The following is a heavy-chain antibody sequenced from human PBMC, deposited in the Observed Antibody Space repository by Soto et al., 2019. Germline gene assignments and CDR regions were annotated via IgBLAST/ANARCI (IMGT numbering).Heavy chain of an antibody. Sequence: ASVKVSCKASGYTFTSYAMHWVRQAPGQRLEWMGWINAGNGNTKYSQKFQGRVTITRDTSASTAYMELSSLRSEDTAVYYCARGTGKYNWCDPWGQGTLVTASS. CDR3: ARGTGKYNWCDP. V-gene: IGHV1-3*01. J-gene: IGHJ5*02. CDR1: GYTFTSYA. CDR2: INAGNGNT.